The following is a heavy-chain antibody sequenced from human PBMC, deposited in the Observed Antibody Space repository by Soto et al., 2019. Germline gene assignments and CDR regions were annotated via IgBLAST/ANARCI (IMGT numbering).Heavy chain of an antibody. V-gene: IGHV3-30*18. Sequence: GGSLRLSCAASGFTVSGYGMHWVRQAPGKGLEWVAVISYDGSNKYYADSVKGRLTISRDNSKNTLYLQMNSLRAEDTAVYYCAKDHRIFLEWLLRYFDNGRQGTLVTVSS. CDR2: ISYDGSNK. CDR3: AKDHRIFLEWLLRYFDN. D-gene: IGHD3-3*01. CDR1: GFTVSGYG. J-gene: IGHJ4*02.